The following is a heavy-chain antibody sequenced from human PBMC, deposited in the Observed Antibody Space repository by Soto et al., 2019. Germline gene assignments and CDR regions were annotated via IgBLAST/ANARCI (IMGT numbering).Heavy chain of an antibody. J-gene: IGHJ6*02. Sequence: GGSLRLSCAASGFTFSSYGMHWVRQAPGKGLEWVAVIWYDGSNKYYADSVKGRFTISRDNSKNTLYLQMNSLRAEDTAVYYCARDIIVLVPAAIYYYYGMDVWGQGTTVTVSS. CDR3: ARDIIVLVPAAIYYYYGMDV. V-gene: IGHV3-33*01. D-gene: IGHD2-2*01. CDR2: IWYDGSNK. CDR1: GFTFSSYG.